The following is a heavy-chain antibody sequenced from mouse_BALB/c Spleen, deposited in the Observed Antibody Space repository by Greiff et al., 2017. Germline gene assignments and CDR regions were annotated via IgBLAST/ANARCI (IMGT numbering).Heavy chain of an antibody. V-gene: IGHV14-3*02. CDR2: IDPANGNT. CDR3: APITTVVAPFDY. CDR1: GFNIKDTY. D-gene: IGHD1-1*01. Sequence: VQLKQSGAELVKPGASVKLSCTASGFNIKDTYMHWVKQRPEQGLEWIGRIDPANGNTKYDPKFQGKATITADTSSNTAYLQLSSLTSEDTAVYYCAPITTVVAPFDYWGQGTTLTVSS. J-gene: IGHJ2*01.